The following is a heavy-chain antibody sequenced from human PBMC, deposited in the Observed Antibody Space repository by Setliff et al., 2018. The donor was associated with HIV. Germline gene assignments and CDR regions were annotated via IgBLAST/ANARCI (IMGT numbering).Heavy chain of an antibody. CDR2: IYYDGRT. V-gene: IGHV4-39*07. D-gene: IGHD2-15*01. CDR3: ARGVPLLPPNF. Sequence: SETLSLTCTVSGGSIRTGAYYWGWIRQPPGKGLEWIGSIYYDGRTFYKPSLKSRLTISADTSKNRFSLKLSSVTAADTAVYYCARGVPLLPPNFWGQGTLVTVSS. CDR1: GGSIRTGAYY. J-gene: IGHJ4*02.